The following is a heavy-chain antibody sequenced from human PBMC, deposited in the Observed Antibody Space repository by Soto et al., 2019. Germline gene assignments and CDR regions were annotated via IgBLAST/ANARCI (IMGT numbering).Heavy chain of an antibody. V-gene: IGHV1-69*06. Sequence: QVQLVQSGAEVKKPGSSVNVSCKASGGTFNTFAISWVRQAAGQGLEYLGGIVPILGPAFYAQRFQGRVTITAAKATNTAYLELTSLSSEDTAVYYCARAAKRYFDSWGQGTQVTVSS. CDR3: ARAAKRYFDS. CDR2: IVPILGPA. CDR1: GGTFNTFA. J-gene: IGHJ4*02.